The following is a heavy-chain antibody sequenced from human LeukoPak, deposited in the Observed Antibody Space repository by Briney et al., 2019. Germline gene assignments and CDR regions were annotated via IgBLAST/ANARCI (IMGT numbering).Heavy chain of an antibody. J-gene: IGHJ3*02. CDR2: ISNGGNT. D-gene: IGHD4/OR15-4a*01. V-gene: IGHV3-53*01. CDR3: ARGGALDI. CDR1: GLTVSGNY. Sequence: GGSLRLSCAASGLTVSGNYMTWVRQAPGKGLEWVSLISNGGNTYYEDSVKGRFTISRDISQNMLYLQMNSLRAEDTAVYYCARGGALDIWGQGTMVIVS.